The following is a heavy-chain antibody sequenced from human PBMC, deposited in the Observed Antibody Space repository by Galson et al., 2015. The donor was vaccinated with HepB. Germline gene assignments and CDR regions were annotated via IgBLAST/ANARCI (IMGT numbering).Heavy chain of an antibody. J-gene: IGHJ4*02. CDR3: AKRGSYSNNWYYFDY. D-gene: IGHD6-13*01. Sequence: SLRLSCAASGFTLSSYAMSWVHQAPGKGLEWVSVIGGTTYYADSVKGRFTISRDNSKNTLSLQMNSLRAEDTAVYYCAKRGSYSNNWYYFDYWGQGTLVTVSS. CDR1: GFTLSSYA. V-gene: IGHV3-23*01. CDR2: IGGTT.